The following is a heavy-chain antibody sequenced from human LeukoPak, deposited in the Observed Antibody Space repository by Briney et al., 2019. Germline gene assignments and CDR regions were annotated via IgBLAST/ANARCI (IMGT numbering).Heavy chain of an antibody. CDR2: IYYSGGT. V-gene: IGHV4-59*01. D-gene: IGHD4-17*01. CDR1: GGSINSYY. CDR3: ARSSKDDYGDYGLDY. J-gene: IGHJ4*02. Sequence: SETLSLTCTVSGGSINSYYWNWIRQSPGKGLEWIGYIYYSGGTNYNPSLKSRVTISVDTSKNQFSLRLSSVTAADTAVYYCARSSKDDYGDYGLDYWGQGTLVTVSS.